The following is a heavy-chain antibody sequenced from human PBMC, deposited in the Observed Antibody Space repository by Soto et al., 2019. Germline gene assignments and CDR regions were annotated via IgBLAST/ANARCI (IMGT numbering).Heavy chain of an antibody. CDR3: ARGLSGGAADWVAP. Sequence: QVQLVQSGAEVKKPGASVKVSCKASGYTFTSYAMHWVRQAPGQRLEWMGWINAGNGNTTYSQKFKGGVTITRDTPARTAYMELSSLRSEDTAVYYCARGLSGGAADWVAPWGQGTLVTVSS. CDR1: GYTFTSYA. J-gene: IGHJ5*02. CDR2: INAGNGNT. D-gene: IGHD2-15*01. V-gene: IGHV1-3*01.